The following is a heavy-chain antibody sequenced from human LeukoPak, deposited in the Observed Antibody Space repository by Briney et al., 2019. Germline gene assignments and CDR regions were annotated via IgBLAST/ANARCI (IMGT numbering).Heavy chain of an antibody. Sequence: PGRSLRLSCAASGFTFSSYAMHWVRQAPGKGLEWVSSISSSSSYIYYADSVKGRFTISRDNAKNSLYLQMNSLRAEDTAVYYCASLYGSYYYYGMDVWGQGTTVTVSS. V-gene: IGHV3-21*01. D-gene: IGHD3-10*01. CDR1: GFTFSSYA. CDR2: ISSSSSYI. CDR3: ASLYGSYYYYGMDV. J-gene: IGHJ6*02.